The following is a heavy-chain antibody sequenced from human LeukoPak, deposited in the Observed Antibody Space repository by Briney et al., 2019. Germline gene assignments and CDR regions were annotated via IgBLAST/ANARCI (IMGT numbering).Heavy chain of an antibody. Sequence: GGSLRLSCAASGFTFSSYGMHWVRQAPGKGLEWVALIWYDGSNKYYADSVKGRFTISRDNSKNTLYLQMNSLRAEDTAVYYCARDRGYSSGWSRPFDYWGQGTLVTVSS. J-gene: IGHJ4*02. D-gene: IGHD6-19*01. V-gene: IGHV3-33*01. CDR1: GFTFSSYG. CDR3: ARDRGYSSGWSRPFDY. CDR2: IWYDGSNK.